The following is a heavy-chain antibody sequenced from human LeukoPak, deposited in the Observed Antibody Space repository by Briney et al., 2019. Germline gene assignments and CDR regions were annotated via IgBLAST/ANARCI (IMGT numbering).Heavy chain of an antibody. D-gene: IGHD5-18*01. CDR1: GGTFSSYT. J-gene: IGHJ4*02. CDR2: IIPILGIA. Sequence: GASVKVSCKASGGTFSSYTISWVRQAPGQGLEWMGRIIPILGIANYAQKFQGRVTMTEDTSTDTAYMELSSLRSEDTAVYYCATDVDTAMVTAGVGTYWGQGTLVTVSS. CDR3: ATDVDTAMVTAGVGTY. V-gene: IGHV1-69*04.